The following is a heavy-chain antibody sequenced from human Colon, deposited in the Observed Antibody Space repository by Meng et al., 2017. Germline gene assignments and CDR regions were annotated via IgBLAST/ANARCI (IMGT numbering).Heavy chain of an antibody. Sequence: GSLRLSCAIYGGSFSGYYWSWIRQPPGKGLEWIGEINHSGGISYNPSLKSRLTISVDTSRNQMSLKLSSVTAADTAVYYCARGSIADRLANWGQGTLVTVSS. CDR1: GGSFSGYY. CDR2: INHSGGI. J-gene: IGHJ4*02. D-gene: IGHD2-21*01. V-gene: IGHV4-34*01. CDR3: ARGSIADRLAN.